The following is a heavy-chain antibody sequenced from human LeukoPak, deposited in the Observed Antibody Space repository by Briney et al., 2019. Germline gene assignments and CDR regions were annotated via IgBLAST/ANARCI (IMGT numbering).Heavy chain of an antibody. Sequence: PGGSLRLSCAASGFTFSLYWMSWVRQAPGKGLEWVATIKEDGSEKYYVDSVKGRFTISRDNAKNSLYLQMNSLRAEDTAVYYCGNWHSATILSWGQGTLATVSS. CDR1: GFTFSLYW. CDR3: GNWHSATILS. V-gene: IGHV3-7*01. D-gene: IGHD5-12*01. CDR2: IKEDGSEK. J-gene: IGHJ4*02.